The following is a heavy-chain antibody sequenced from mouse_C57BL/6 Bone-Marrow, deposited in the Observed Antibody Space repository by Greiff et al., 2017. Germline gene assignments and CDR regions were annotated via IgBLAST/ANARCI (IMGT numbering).Heavy chain of an antibody. V-gene: IGHV1-82*01. D-gene: IGHD1-1*01. Sequence: QVQLQQSGPELVKPGASVKISCKASGYAFSSSWMNWVKQRPGQGLEWIGRIYPGDGDTNYNGKFKGKATLTADKSSSTAYMQLSSLTSEDSAVYCCRRGSWDTVDGFAYWGQGTLVTVSA. J-gene: IGHJ3*01. CDR1: GYAFSSSW. CDR2: IYPGDGDT. CDR3: RRGSWDTVDGFAY.